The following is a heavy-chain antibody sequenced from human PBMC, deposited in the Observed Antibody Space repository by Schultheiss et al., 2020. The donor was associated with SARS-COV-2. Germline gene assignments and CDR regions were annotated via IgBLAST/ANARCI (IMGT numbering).Heavy chain of an antibody. D-gene: IGHD2-21*02. J-gene: IGHJ1*01. CDR2: ISGSGGST. CDR1: GFTFSSYA. V-gene: IGHV3-23*01. CDR3: ARDPYCGGDCYSYFQH. Sequence: GGSLRLSCAASGFTFSSYAMSWVRQAPGKGLEWVSAISGSGGSTYYADSVKGRFTISRDNAKNSLYLQMNSLRAEDTAVYYCARDPYCGGDCYSYFQHWGQGTLVTVSS.